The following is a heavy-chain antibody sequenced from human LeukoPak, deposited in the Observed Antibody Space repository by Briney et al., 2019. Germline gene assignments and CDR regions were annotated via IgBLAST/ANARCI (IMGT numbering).Heavy chain of an antibody. CDR2: INPSGSSA. Sequence: ASVKVSSKASGYSFTSYYMHWVRQAPGQGLEWMGFINPSGSSAAYAQKFQGRLTMTRDMFTSTDYMELTSLTSDDTAVYYCARDNSVGETAWWFDPWGQGTLVTVSS. V-gene: IGHV1-46*01. CDR1: GYSFTSYY. CDR3: ARDNSVGETAWWFDP. D-gene: IGHD1-26*01. J-gene: IGHJ5*02.